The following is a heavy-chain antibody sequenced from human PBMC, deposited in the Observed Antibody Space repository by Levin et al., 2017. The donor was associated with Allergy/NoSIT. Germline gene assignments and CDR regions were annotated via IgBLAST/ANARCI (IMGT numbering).Heavy chain of an antibody. V-gene: IGHV3-21*01. D-gene: IGHD3-22*01. CDR2: ISSRSDYM. CDR3: ARARYYDSSGYYYLDY. J-gene: IGHJ4*02. CDR1: GFTFSSYT. Sequence: GESLKISCVASGFTFSSYTMNWVRQAPGKGLEWVSSISSRSDYMFYADSVKGRFTISRDNAENSLYLQMNSLRAEDTAVYYCARARYYDSSGYYYLDYWGQGTLVTVSS.